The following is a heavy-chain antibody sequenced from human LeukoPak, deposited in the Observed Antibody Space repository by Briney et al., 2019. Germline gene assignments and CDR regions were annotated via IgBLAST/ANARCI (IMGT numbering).Heavy chain of an antibody. D-gene: IGHD1-26*01. Sequence: RPSETLSLTCAVYGGSFSGYLWTWIRQAPGKGLEWIGESDCRGSTNYNPSLKSRVTISVDTSKNQFSLKLTSVTAADTAVYYCASHIVGATRDTFDFWGQGTMVTVSS. CDR1: GGSFSGYL. CDR2: SDCRGST. J-gene: IGHJ3*01. V-gene: IGHV4-34*01. CDR3: ASHIVGATRDTFDF.